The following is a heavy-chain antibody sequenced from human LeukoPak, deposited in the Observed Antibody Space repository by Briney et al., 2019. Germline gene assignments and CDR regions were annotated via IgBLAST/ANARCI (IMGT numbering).Heavy chain of an antibody. D-gene: IGHD6-13*01. CDR1: GYTFTSYD. Sequence: ASVKVSCKASGYTFTSYDINWVRPATGQGLEWMGWMNPNSGNTGYAQKLQGRVTMTTDTSTSTAYMELRSLRSDDTAVYYCARNAGVVTAGSYYYYMDVWGKGTTVTISS. CDR3: ARNAGVVTAGSYYYYMDV. CDR2: MNPNSGNT. V-gene: IGHV1-8*01. J-gene: IGHJ6*03.